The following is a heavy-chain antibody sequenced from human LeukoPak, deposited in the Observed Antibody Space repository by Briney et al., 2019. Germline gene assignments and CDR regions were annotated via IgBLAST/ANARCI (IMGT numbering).Heavy chain of an antibody. CDR1: GFTVSSNY. Sequence: PGGSLRLSCAASGFTVSSNYMSWVRQAPGEGLEWVSVIYSGGSTYYADSVKGRFTTSRDNSKNTLYLQMNSLRAEDTAVYYCARVDYGDYGFDYWGQGTLVTVSS. CDR2: IYSGGST. D-gene: IGHD4-17*01. J-gene: IGHJ4*02. V-gene: IGHV3-66*01. CDR3: ARVDYGDYGFDY.